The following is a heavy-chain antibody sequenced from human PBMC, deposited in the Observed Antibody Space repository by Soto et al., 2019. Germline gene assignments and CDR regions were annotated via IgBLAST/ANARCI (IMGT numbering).Heavy chain of an antibody. CDR1: GGSISSSNW. CDR2: IYHSGST. D-gene: IGHD4-17*01. CDR3: ASDPGGTTTVPTWYFDL. V-gene: IGHV4-4*02. J-gene: IGHJ2*01. Sequence: QVQLQESGPGLVKPSGTLSLTCAVSGGSISSSNWWSWVRQPPGKGLEWIGEIYHSGSTNYNPSLTSRVTISVDKSKTQFSLKLSSVTAADTAGYYCASDPGGTTTVPTWYFDLWGRGPLVTVSS.